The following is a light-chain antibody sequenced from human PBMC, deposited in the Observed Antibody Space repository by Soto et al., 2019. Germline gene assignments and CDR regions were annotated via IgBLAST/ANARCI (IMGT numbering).Light chain of an antibody. Sequence: QPVLTQPPSASETPGQRVTISCSGSSSNIGSNYVYWYQQFPGTAPKLLIYKNDQRPSGVPDRFSGSKSGTSASLAISGLRSADEADYYCAAWDDSLSGRIFGGGTKLTV. CDR1: SSNIGSNY. V-gene: IGLV1-47*01. CDR3: AAWDDSLSGRI. J-gene: IGLJ2*01. CDR2: KND.